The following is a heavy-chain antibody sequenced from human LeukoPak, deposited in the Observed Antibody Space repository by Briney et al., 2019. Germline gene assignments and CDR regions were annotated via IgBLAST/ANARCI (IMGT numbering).Heavy chain of an antibody. D-gene: IGHD3-10*01. V-gene: IGHV3-23*01. J-gene: IGHJ3*01. CDR3: ARPTPYGTTWAGAFDL. CDR1: GFTFTNFA. Sequence: GGSLRLSCAGSGFTFTNFAMTWVRQAPGKGLEWVSSMGPSGDSHYLDSVKGRFSVSRDASKNTMYLQMSTLRADDTAVYFCARPTPYGTTWAGAFDLWGQGTMVTVS. CDR2: MGPSGDS.